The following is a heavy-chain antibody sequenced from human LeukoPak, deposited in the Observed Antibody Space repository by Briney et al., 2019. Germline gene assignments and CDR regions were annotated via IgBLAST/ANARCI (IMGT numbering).Heavy chain of an antibody. V-gene: IGHV4-59*01. Sequence: SETLSLTCTVSGGSISSYYWSWIRQPPGKGLEWIGSIYYSGGTNYNPSLKSRVTISVDTSKNQFSLKLSPVTAADTAVYYCARGGGLGYYYYYMDVWGKGTTVTISS. CDR3: ARGGGLGYYYYYMDV. J-gene: IGHJ6*03. CDR1: GGSISSYY. CDR2: IYYSGGT. D-gene: IGHD7-27*01.